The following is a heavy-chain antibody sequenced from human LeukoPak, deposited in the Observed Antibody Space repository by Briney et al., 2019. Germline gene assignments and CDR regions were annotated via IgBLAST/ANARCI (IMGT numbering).Heavy chain of an antibody. D-gene: IGHD1-7*01. J-gene: IGHJ3*02. Sequence: ASVTVSCKASGYTFTSYYMHWVRQAPGQGLEWMGIINPGGGSTSYAQKLQGRVTMTRDMSTSTVYMELSSLRSEDTAVYYCARLWLELRQAFDIWGQGTMVTVSS. CDR1: GYTFTSYY. V-gene: IGHV1-46*01. CDR3: ARLWLELRQAFDI. CDR2: INPGGGST.